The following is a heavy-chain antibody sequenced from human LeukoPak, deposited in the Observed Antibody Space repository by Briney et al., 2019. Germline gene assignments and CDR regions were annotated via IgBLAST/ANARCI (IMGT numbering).Heavy chain of an antibody. V-gene: IGHV3-64*01. Sequence: GGSLRLSCAASGFTFSSFAMHWVRQAPGKGLEYVSAISSNGGTTYYANSVKGRFTISRENSKNTLYLQMGSLRAEDMAVYYCAREPRAYYFDYWGQGTLVTVSS. CDR2: ISSNGGTT. CDR1: GFTFSSFA. J-gene: IGHJ4*02. CDR3: AREPRAYYFDY.